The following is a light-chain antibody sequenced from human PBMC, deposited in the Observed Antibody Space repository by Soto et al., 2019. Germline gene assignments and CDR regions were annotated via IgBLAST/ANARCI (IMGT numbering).Light chain of an antibody. J-gene: IGLJ3*02. CDR3: SSYTSRGTLVV. Sequence: QSALTQPASVSGSPGQSITISCTGTSSDVSVYNYVSWYQHHPGKGPKLMIYEVSRRPSGVSNRFSGSKSGNTASLTISGLQAEDEAHYYCSSYTSRGTLVVFGGGTKLTVL. CDR1: SSDVSVYNY. V-gene: IGLV2-14*01. CDR2: EVS.